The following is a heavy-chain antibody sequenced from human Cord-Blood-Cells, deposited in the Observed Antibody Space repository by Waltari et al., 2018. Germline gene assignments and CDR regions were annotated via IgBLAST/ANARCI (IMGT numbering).Heavy chain of an antibody. V-gene: IGHV4-39*01. Sequence: QLQLQASGPGLVKPSETLSIPRPLAGGSLSRSCYYWGWYRQPPGKRMEWIGSIYFSGSTYNDPSLKSRVTISVDTSKNQFALKLSSVTAADTAVYYCARLSGNYYGMDVWGQGTTVTVSS. CDR1: GGSLSRSCYY. J-gene: IGHJ6*02. CDR2: IYFSGST. D-gene: IGHD3-10*01. CDR3: ARLSGNYYGMDV.